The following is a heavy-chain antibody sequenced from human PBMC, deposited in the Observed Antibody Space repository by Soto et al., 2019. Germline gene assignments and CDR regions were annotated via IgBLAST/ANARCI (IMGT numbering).Heavy chain of an antibody. D-gene: IGHD6-19*01. CDR1: GGAIGGYY. CDR3: ARHGSDSGWFFFDP. CDR2: VSYSWST. Sequence: SETLSLTCSLSGGAIGGYYWSWIRQPQGKALEWIGYVSYSWSTDYHPSLKSRVSISIDTSKNQFSLKMISVTAADTAVYYCARHGSDSGWFFFDPWGQGALVTVSS. J-gene: IGHJ5*02. V-gene: IGHV4-59*01.